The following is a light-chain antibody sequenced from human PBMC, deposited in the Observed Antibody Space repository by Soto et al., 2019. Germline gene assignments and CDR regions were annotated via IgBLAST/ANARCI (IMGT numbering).Light chain of an antibody. J-gene: IGKJ1*01. V-gene: IGKV3-20*01. CDR1: QSVSSSY. CDR3: QQYGSSPT. Sequence: EIVLTQSPGTLSLSPGERATLSCRASQSVSSSYLGWYQQKPGQAPRLLIYAASSRATGIPGRFSGGGSGTDFTLTISRLEPEDFAVYYCQQYGSSPTFGQGTKVEIK. CDR2: AAS.